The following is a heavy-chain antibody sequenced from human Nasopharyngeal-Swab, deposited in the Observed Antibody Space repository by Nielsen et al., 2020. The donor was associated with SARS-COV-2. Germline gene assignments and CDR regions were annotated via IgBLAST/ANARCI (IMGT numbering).Heavy chain of an antibody. CDR1: GGSISSYY. Sequence: SETLSLTCTVSGGSISSYYWSWIRQPAGKGLEWIGRIYTSGSTNYNPSLKSRVTLSFDTSKNHFSLRLSSVTAADTAVYYCARRHPSRYFDYWGQGTLVTVSS. CDR3: ARRHPSRYFDY. V-gene: IGHV4-4*07. CDR2: IYTSGST. J-gene: IGHJ4*02.